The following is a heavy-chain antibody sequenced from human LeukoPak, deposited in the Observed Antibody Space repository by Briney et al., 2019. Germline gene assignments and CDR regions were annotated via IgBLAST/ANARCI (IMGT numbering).Heavy chain of an antibody. J-gene: IGHJ5*02. V-gene: IGHV4-31*03. CDR2: IYYSGST. CDR3: VRGYDSSDINWFDP. D-gene: IGHD3-22*01. Sequence: PSQTLSLTCTVSGGSISSGGYYWSWIRQHPGKGLEWIGYIYYSGSTYYNPSLKSRVTISVDTSKNQFSLKLSSVTAADTAVYYCVRGYDSSDINWFDPWGQGTLVTVSS. CDR1: GGSISSGGYY.